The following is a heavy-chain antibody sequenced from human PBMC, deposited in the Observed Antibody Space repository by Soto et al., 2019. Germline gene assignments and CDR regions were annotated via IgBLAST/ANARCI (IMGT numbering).Heavy chain of an antibody. CDR2: IDWDDDK. CDR1: GFPLINSGMP. D-gene: IGHD6-13*01. Sequence: KHRDTLTLTGNFSGFPLINSGMPVSWIRQPLGKALEWLARIDWDDDKLSRTSLKTRLTISKDTSKNQVVLTMTNMDPVDTATYYCARSIVGAGNRWFGPWGQGTLVTAPQ. J-gene: IGHJ5*02. CDR3: ARSIVGAGNRWFGP. V-gene: IGHV2-70*04.